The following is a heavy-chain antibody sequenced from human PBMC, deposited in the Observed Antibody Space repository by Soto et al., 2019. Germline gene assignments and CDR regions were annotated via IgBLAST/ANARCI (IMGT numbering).Heavy chain of an antibody. CDR1: GYSFAGYW. CDR3: ARQIYDSDTGPSFQYYFDS. CDR2: IDPSDSQT. J-gene: IGHJ4*02. D-gene: IGHD3-22*01. V-gene: IGHV5-10-1*01. Sequence: GESLKISCKGSGYSFAGYWITWVRQKPGKGLEWMGRIDPSDSQTYYSPSFRGHVTISVTKSITTVFLQWGSLRASDTAMYYCARQIYDSDTGPSFQYYFDSWGQGTPVTVPS.